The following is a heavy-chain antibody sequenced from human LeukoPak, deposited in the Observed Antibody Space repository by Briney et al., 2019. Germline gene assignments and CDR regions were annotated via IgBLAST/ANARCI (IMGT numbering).Heavy chain of an antibody. Sequence: SETLSLTCSVSGGSISNNYWSWIRQPPGKGLEWIGDIYYTGSTNYNPSLKSRVTISVDTSKNQFSLKLRSVTAADTAVYYCARDFADCSGGSCSSRFDPWGQGTWSPSPQ. CDR1: GGSISNNY. D-gene: IGHD2-15*01. V-gene: IGHV4-59*01. J-gene: IGHJ5*02. CDR2: IYYTGST. CDR3: ARDFADCSGGSCSSRFDP.